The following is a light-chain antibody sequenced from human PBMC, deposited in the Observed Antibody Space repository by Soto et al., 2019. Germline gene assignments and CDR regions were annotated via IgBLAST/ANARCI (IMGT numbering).Light chain of an antibody. V-gene: IGKV1-6*01. CDR3: LQDYNYPFT. CDR1: LNIREE. Sequence: AIQVTQSPSSLSASVGDRVTITCRASLNIREELDWYQQKPGKAPQILIYGASTLQTGVASRFSGSGSATDFTLTISSLQPEDSAAYYCLQDYNYPFTFGQGTKVDIK. CDR2: GAS. J-gene: IGKJ2*01.